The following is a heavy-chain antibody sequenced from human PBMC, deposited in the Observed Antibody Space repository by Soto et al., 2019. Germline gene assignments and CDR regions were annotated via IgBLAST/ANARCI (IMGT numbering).Heavy chain of an antibody. D-gene: IGHD3-9*01. CDR3: SRDDSDWFFN. V-gene: IGHV3-30-3*01. CDR1: GFTFSSYA. CDR2: ISYDGSNK. J-gene: IGHJ4*02. Sequence: PGGSLRLSCAASGFTFSSYAMHWVRQAPGKGLEWVAVISYDGSNKYYADSVKARFTISRDNSKNTLYLQMNSLESEDTAVYYCSRDDSDWFFNWGRGTLVTV.